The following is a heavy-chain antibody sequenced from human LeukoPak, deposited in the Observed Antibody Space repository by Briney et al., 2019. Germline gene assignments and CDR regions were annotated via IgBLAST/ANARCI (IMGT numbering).Heavy chain of an antibody. V-gene: IGHV3-23*01. CDR2: ISGSGGST. CDR3: AKGPMARFDF. Sequence: PGGSLRLSCAASGFTFSSYAMSWVRQAPGKGLEWVSAISGSGGSTYYADSVKGRFIISRDNSKNTLYLQMNSLRAGDTAVYYCAKGPMARFDFWGQGTLVTVSS. CDR1: GFTFSSYA. D-gene: IGHD2-8*01. J-gene: IGHJ4*02.